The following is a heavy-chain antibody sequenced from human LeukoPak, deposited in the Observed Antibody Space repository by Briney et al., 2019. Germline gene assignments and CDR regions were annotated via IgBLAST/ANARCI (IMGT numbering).Heavy chain of an antibody. CDR2: ISSSGSNI. J-gene: IGHJ4*02. D-gene: IGHD2-15*01. CDR1: GATFSDHY. Sequence: GGSLRLSCAASGATFSDHYMSWIRQAPGKGLEWISYISSSGSNIHYADSMRGRVTISRDNANNSLSLHMSSLRAEDTAVYYCAGALMVAAFDSWGQGTLVTVSS. V-gene: IGHV3-11*04. CDR3: AGALMVAAFDS.